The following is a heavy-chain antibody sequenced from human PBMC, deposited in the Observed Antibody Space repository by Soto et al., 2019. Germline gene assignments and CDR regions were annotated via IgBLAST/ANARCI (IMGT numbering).Heavy chain of an antibody. Sequence: SETLSLTCTVSGGSISSGDYYWSWIRQPPGKGLEWIGYIYYSGSTYYNPSLKSRVTISVDTSKNQFSLKLSSVTAADTVVYYCARDSGQQLVRGVDYWGQGTLVTVSS. CDR1: GGSISSGDYY. D-gene: IGHD6-13*01. J-gene: IGHJ4*02. CDR3: ARDSGQQLVRGVDY. CDR2: IYYSGST. V-gene: IGHV4-30-4*01.